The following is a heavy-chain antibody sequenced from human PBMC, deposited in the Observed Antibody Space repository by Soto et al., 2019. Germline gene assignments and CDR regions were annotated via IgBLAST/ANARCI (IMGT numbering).Heavy chain of an antibody. CDR3: ARGRLEQKGVYYYYYYMDV. D-gene: IGHD1-1*01. CDR2: INHRGST. Sequence: QVQLQQWGAGLLKPSETLSLTCAVYGGSFSGYYWSWIRQPPGKGLEWIGEINHRGSTNYNPSLKRHVTIPVDTSKNQFALKLSSVTAADTAVYYCARGRLEQKGVYYYYYYMDVWGKGTTVTVAS. CDR1: GGSFSGYY. J-gene: IGHJ6*03. V-gene: IGHV4-34*01.